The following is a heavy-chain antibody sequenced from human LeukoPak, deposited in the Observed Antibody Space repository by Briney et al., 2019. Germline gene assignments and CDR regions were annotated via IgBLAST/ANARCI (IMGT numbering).Heavy chain of an antibody. Sequence: ASVKVSCKASGYTFTSYGISWVRQAPGQGLEWMGWISAYNGNTNYAQKLQGRVTMTTDTSTSTAYMELSSLRSDDTAVYYCARVYDSSGYYPDAFDIWGQGTMVTVSS. V-gene: IGHV1-18*01. CDR1: GYTFTSYG. CDR2: ISAYNGNT. CDR3: ARVYDSSGYYPDAFDI. J-gene: IGHJ3*02. D-gene: IGHD3-22*01.